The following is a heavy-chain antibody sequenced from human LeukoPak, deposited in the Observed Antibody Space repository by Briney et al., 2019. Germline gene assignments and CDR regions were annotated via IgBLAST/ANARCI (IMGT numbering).Heavy chain of an antibody. V-gene: IGHV3-73*01. CDR1: GFTFSGSA. Sequence: PGGSLRLSCATSGFTFSGSAIHWVRQASGKGLEWVGRIRSKANSYATTDVASVRGRFSISRDDSKNTAYLQMNSLKTEDTAVYYCTRPSYDRSVSGVVYWGQGTLVTVSS. D-gene: IGHD3-22*01. CDR3: TRPSYDRSVSGVVY. J-gene: IGHJ4*02. CDR2: IRSKANSYAT.